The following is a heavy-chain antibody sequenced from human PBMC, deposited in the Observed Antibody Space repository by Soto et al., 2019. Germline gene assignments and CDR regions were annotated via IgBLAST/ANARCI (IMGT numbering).Heavy chain of an antibody. CDR1: GFTFSNAW. CDR3: TAEGRWMTNRSSFVVVTAIRDY. J-gene: IGHJ4*02. Sequence: GGSLRLSCAASGFTFSNAWMSWVRQAPGKGLEWVGRIKSKTDGGTTDYAAPVKGRFTISRDDSKNTLYLQMNSLKTENTAVYYCTAEGRWMTNRSSFVVVTAIRDYWGQGTLVTVSS. CDR2: IKSKTDGGTT. V-gene: IGHV3-15*01. D-gene: IGHD2-21*02.